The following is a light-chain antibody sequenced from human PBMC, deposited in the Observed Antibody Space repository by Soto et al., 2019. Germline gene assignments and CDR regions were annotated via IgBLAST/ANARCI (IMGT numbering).Light chain of an antibody. CDR1: SSNIGSHP. V-gene: IGLV1-44*01. Sequence: QSVLTQPPSASGTPGQRVTISCSGSSSNIGSHPVNWYQQLPGTAPKLLIYSNNQRPSGVPDRFSGSKSGTSASLAISGLQSEDEADYSCAAWDDSLNGVVFGGGTKVTVL. J-gene: IGLJ2*01. CDR2: SNN. CDR3: AAWDDSLNGVV.